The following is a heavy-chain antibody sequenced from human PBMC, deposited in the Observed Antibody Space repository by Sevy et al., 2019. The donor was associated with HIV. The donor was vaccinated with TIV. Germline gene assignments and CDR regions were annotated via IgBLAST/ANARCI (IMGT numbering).Heavy chain of an antibody. CDR1: GFTFSSYS. CDR2: ISSSSSYI. Sequence: GGSLRLSCAASGFTFSSYSMNWVRQAPGKGLEWVSSISSSSSYIYYADSVKGRFTISRDNAKNSLYLQMNSLRAEDTAVYYCARAGYSGYDRRRVGAFDIWGQGTMVTVSS. J-gene: IGHJ3*02. V-gene: IGHV3-21*01. CDR3: ARAGYSGYDRRRVGAFDI. D-gene: IGHD5-12*01.